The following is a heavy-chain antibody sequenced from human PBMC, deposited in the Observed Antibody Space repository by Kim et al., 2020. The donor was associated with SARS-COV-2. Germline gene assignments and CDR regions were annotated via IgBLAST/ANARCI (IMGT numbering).Heavy chain of an antibody. CDR2: ISESGENT. J-gene: IGHJ5*02. Sequence: GGSLRLSCAASGFSFSNYGMSWVRQAPGKGLEWVSAISESGENTYYTDSVKGRLTISRDNSNSTLYLQLHSQRAEDTAIYFCYRAGATAYNWLDPLGQG. V-gene: IGHV3-23*01. D-gene: IGHD1-26*01. CDR3: YRAGATAYNWLDP. CDR1: GFSFSNYG.